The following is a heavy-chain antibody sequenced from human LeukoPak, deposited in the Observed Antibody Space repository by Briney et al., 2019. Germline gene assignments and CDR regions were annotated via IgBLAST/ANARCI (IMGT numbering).Heavy chain of an antibody. D-gene: IGHD3-9*01. J-gene: IGHJ4*02. Sequence: GRSLRLSCTASGFSFSEYGMHWVRQAPGEGLEWVAKIRPDGGDPVYADSVEGRFTISRDNAKNSLYLHMNRLRVEDTAVYFCVSSSAGRHPPYFWGQGTLLTVSS. CDR1: GFSFSEYG. CDR3: VSSSAGRHPPYF. V-gene: IGHV3-7*01. CDR2: IRPDGGDP.